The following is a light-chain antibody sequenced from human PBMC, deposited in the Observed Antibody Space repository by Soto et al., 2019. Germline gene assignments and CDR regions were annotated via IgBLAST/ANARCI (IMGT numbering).Light chain of an antibody. CDR2: RNN. J-gene: IGLJ3*02. CDR1: SSNIGSNY. V-gene: IGLV1-47*01. CDR3: AAWDDGLRGV. Sequence: QSVLTQPPSASGTPGQRVTISCSGSSSNIGSNYVSWYQQLPGTAPKLLIYRNNQRPSGVPDRFSGSKSGTSASLAISGLRSEDEADYYCAAWDDGLRGVFGGGTKLTVL.